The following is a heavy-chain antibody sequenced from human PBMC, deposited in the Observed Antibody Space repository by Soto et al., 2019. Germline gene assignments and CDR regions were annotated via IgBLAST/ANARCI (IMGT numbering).Heavy chain of an antibody. D-gene: IGHD3-3*01. CDR1: GGYMSSFY. Sequence: SEILSLTCSVSGGYMSSFYWSWIRQPAGKGLEWIGRVYSSGGTHYNSSLKSRVTISLDTSKNQFSLRLISVTAADTAVYYCERGQRFSDWFDPWGQGTLVTVSS. CDR3: ERGQRFSDWFDP. J-gene: IGHJ5*02. CDR2: VYSSGGT. V-gene: IGHV4-4*07.